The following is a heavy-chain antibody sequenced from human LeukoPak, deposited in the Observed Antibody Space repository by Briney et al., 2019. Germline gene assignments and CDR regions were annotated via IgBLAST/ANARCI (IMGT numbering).Heavy chain of an antibody. J-gene: IGHJ4*02. D-gene: IGHD2-2*01. CDR3: ATGFWGYCSRNSCPLDN. CDR2: IISTGSTT. Sequence: PGGSLRLSCAASGFTFSSYSMNWARQAPGKGLEWISYIISTGSTTYYADSVKGRLTISRDNANNSLSLQMSSLRAEDTAVYYCATGFWGYCSRNSCPLDNWGQGTLVTVAS. CDR1: GFTFSSYS. V-gene: IGHV3-48*01.